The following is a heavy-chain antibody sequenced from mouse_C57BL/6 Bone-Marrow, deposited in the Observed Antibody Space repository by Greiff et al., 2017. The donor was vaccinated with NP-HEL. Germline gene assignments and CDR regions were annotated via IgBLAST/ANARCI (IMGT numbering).Heavy chain of an antibody. V-gene: IGHV1-55*01. CDR3: ARDGYSYFDV. CDR1: GYTFTSYW. Sequence: QVQLQQSGAELVKPGASVKMSCKASGYTFTSYWITWVKQRPGQGLEWIGDIYPGSGSTNYNEKFKSKATLTVDTSSSTAYMQLSSLTSEDSAVYYCARDGYSYFDVWGTGTTVTVSS. CDR2: IYPGSGST. D-gene: IGHD2-3*01. J-gene: IGHJ1*03.